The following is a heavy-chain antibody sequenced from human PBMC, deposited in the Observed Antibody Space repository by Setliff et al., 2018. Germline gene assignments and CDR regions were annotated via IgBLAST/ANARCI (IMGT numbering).Heavy chain of an antibody. CDR2: IYFSGST. CDR1: GGSISSGDYY. Sequence: SETLSLTCTVSGGSISSGDYYWSWIRQPPGKGLKWIGYIYFSGSTYYIPSLKSRVTISVDTSKYQFSLKLSSVTAAATAVYYGASAALGVYYFDYWGQGTLVTVSS. V-gene: IGHV4-30-4*08. J-gene: IGHJ4*02. CDR3: ASAALGVYYFDY.